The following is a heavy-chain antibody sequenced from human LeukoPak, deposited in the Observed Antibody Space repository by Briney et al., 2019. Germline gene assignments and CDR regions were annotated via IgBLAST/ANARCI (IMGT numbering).Heavy chain of an antibody. CDR3: ARDFSYYYGSGNP. J-gene: IGHJ5*02. D-gene: IGHD3-10*01. V-gene: IGHV4-4*07. CDR1: GASISSYY. Sequence: SETLSLTCNVSGASISSYYWSWIRQPAGKGLEWIGRIYTTGSTNYNPSLKSRVTMSVDTSKNQFSLNVSSVTAADTAVYYCARDFSYYYGSGNPWGQGTLVTVSS. CDR2: IYTTGST.